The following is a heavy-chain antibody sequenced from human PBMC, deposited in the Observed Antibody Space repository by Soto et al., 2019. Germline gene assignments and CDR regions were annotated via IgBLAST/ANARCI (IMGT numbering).Heavy chain of an antibody. CDR1: GFTFSSYG. CDR3: AKDGGPTYYYGSGSYGDY. J-gene: IGHJ4*02. V-gene: IGHV3-30*18. D-gene: IGHD3-10*01. Sequence: PGGSLRLSCAASGFTFSSYGMHWVRQAPGKGLEWVAVISYDGSNKYYADSVKGRFTISRDNSKNTLYLQMNSLRAEDTAVYYCAKDGGPTYYYGSGSYGDYWGQGTLVTVSS. CDR2: ISYDGSNK.